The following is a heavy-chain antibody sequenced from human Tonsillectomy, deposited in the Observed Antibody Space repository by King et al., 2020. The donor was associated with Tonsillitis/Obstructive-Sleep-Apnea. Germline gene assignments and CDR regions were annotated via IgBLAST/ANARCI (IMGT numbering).Heavy chain of an antibody. CDR1: GGTFSSYA. CDR2: VIPILGIA. Sequence: QLVQSGAEVKKPGSSVKVSCKASGGTFSSYAISWVRQAPGQGLEWMGGVIPILGIANYAQKFQGRVTITADKSTSTAYMELSSLRSEDTAVYYCARGSVRDGYNSGLLWWGQGTLVTVSS. D-gene: IGHD5-24*01. J-gene: IGHJ4*02. CDR3: ARGSVRDGYNSGLLW. V-gene: IGHV1-69*10.